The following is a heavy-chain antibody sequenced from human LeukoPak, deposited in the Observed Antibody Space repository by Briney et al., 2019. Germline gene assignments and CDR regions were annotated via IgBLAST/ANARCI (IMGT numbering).Heavy chain of an antibody. Sequence: SETLSLTCIVSGGSISSGSYYWSWIRQPAGKGLEWIGRIYTSGSTNYNPSLKSRVTISVDTSKNQFSLKLSSVTAADTAVYYCARETGITIFGVVIRTYFYFDYWGQGTLVTVSS. CDR2: IYTSGST. V-gene: IGHV4-61*02. J-gene: IGHJ4*02. CDR1: GGSISSGSYY. CDR3: ARETGITIFGVVIRTYFYFDY. D-gene: IGHD3-3*01.